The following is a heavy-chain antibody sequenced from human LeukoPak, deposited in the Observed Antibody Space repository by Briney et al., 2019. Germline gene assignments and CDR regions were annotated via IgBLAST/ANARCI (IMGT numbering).Heavy chain of an antibody. CDR3: ARHYGSGSYFDY. J-gene: IGHJ4*02. D-gene: IGHD3-10*01. CDR1: GFTVSRNY. Sequence: GGSLRLSCAASGFTVSRNYMSWVRQAPGKGLEWASVIHSGGSTYYADSVKGRFTISRDNSKNTLFLQMNSLRAEDTAVYYCARHYGSGSYFDYWGQGTLVTVSS. CDR2: IHSGGST. V-gene: IGHV3-53*01.